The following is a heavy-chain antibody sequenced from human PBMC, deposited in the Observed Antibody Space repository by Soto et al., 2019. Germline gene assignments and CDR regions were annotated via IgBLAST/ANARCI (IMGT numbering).Heavy chain of an antibody. Sequence: QVQLVESGGGVVQPGRSLRLSCAASGFTFSSYGMHWVRQAPGKGLEWVAVISYDGSNKYYADSVKGRFTISRDNSKNTLYLQMNSLRAEGSSAYYCAESRPAVRLLWFGELPYYDGMDVWGQGTTVTVSS. CDR3: AESRPAVRLLWFGELPYYDGMDV. CDR2: ISYDGSNK. CDR1: GFTFSSYG. V-gene: IGHV3-30*18. D-gene: IGHD3-10*01. J-gene: IGHJ6*02.